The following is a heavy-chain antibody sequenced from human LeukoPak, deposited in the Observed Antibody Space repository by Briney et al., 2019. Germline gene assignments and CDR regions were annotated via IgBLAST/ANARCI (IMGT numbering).Heavy chain of an antibody. CDR3: ARQVAGTRSGYFDY. CDR2: IYPGDSDT. Sequence: GESLKISCNGFGYSFTRYWIGWVRQMPGKGLEWMGIIYPGDSDTRYSPSFQGQVTISADKSISTAYLQWSSLKASDTAMYYCARQVAGTRSGYFDYWGQGTLVTVSS. CDR1: GYSFTRYW. J-gene: IGHJ4*02. D-gene: IGHD1-7*01. V-gene: IGHV5-51*01.